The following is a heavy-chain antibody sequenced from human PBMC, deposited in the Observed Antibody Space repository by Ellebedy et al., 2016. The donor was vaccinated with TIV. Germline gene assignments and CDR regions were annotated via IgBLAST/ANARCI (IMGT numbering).Heavy chain of an antibody. CDR1: DDSITTYF. CDR3: ARDWTRGGGYFASWFDP. V-gene: IGHV4-59*12. CDR2: MSNTGYI. Sequence: MPSETLSLTCTVSDDSITTYFWSWIRQPLGKGLDWIGHMSNTGYINYNPSLRSRVSISVDKSKSQFSLRLRSMTAADTAVYYCARDWTRGGGYFASWFDPWGQGTPVTVSS. D-gene: IGHD2/OR15-2a*01. J-gene: IGHJ5*02.